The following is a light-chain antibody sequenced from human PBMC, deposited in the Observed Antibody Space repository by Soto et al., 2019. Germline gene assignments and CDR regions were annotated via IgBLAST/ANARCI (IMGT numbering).Light chain of an antibody. CDR1: SSDIGTYNF. V-gene: IGLV2-14*01. J-gene: IGLJ2*01. CDR2: EIN. CDR3: SSDTTTSTLI. Sequence: QSALTQPASVSGSPGQSITISCTGTSSDIGTYNFVSWYQPRPGKAPKLLIHEINDRPSGVSIRFSGSKSGNTASLTISGLQAEDEADYYCSSDTTTSTLIFGGGTKLTVL.